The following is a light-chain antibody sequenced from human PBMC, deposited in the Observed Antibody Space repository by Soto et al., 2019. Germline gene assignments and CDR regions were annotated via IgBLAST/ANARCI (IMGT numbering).Light chain of an antibody. Sequence: EIVLTQSPGTLSLSPGERATLSCRASQSVNNNYLAWYQQKPGQAPRLLIYGASNRATGIPDRFSGSGSGTDFTLTISRLEPEDFAVYYCQQYAGSPLTFGGGTKVEIK. V-gene: IGKV3-20*01. J-gene: IGKJ4*01. CDR1: QSVNNNY. CDR2: GAS. CDR3: QQYAGSPLT.